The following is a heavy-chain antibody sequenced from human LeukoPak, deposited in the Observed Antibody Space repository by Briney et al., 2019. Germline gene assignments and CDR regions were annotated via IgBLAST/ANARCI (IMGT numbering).Heavy chain of an antibody. J-gene: IGHJ6*02. V-gene: IGHV3-23*01. D-gene: IGHD4-17*01. Sequence: GGSLRLSCAASGFTFSSYAMSWVRQAPGKGLEWVSAISGSGGSTYYADSVKGRFTISRDNSKNTLYLQMNSLRAEDTAVYYCAKSGPVRRYYYYGMDVWGQGTTVTVSS. CDR2: ISGSGGST. CDR3: AKSGPVRRYYYYGMDV. CDR1: GFTFSSYA.